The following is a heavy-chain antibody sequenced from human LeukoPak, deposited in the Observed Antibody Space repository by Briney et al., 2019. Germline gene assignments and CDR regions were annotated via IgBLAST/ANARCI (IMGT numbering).Heavy chain of an antibody. CDR2: INPNSGGT. V-gene: IGHV1-2*04. D-gene: IGHD5-18*01. J-gene: IGHJ4*02. CDR1: GYTFIGYY. Sequence: GASVKVSCKASGYTFIGYYMHWVRQAPGQGLEWMGWINPNSGGTNYAQKFQGWVTMTRDTSISTAYMELSRLRSDDTAVYYCARDPRGYTYGYDYWGQGTLVTVSS. CDR3: ARDPRGYTYGYDY.